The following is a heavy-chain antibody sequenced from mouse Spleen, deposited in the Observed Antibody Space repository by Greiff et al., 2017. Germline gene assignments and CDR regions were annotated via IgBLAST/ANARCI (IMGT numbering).Heavy chain of an antibody. Sequence: VQLQQSGTVLARPGASVKISCTTSGYTFTSYWMHWVKQRPGQGLEWIGAIYPGNSDTSYNQTFKGKAKLTAVTSASTVYMELSSLTNEDSEVYYCTREIYYDTFAYWGQGTLVTVSA. CDR1: GYTFTSYW. V-gene: IGHV1-5*01. CDR3: TREIYYDTFAY. J-gene: IGHJ3*01. CDR2: IYPGNSDT. D-gene: IGHD2-4*01.